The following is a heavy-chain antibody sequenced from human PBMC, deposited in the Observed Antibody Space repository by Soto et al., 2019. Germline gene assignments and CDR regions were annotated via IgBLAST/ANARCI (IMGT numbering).Heavy chain of an antibody. CDR3: ARGAQPGAFDI. Sequence: ASVKVSCKASGYTFTSYYMHWVRQAPGQGLEWMEIINPSGGSTSYAQKYQGRVTMTRDTSTSTVYMELSSLRSEDTAVYYCARGAQPGAFDIWGQGTMVTVSS. J-gene: IGHJ3*02. CDR1: GYTFTSYY. D-gene: IGHD5-18*01. CDR2: INPSGGST. V-gene: IGHV1-46*01.